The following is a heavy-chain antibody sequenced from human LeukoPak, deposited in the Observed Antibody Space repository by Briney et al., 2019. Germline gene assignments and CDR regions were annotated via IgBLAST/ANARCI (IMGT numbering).Heavy chain of an antibody. V-gene: IGHV3-33*01. CDR3: ARDATEYGDSHFDW. D-gene: IGHD4-17*01. J-gene: IGHJ4*02. Sequence: GESLRLSCSASGFSFSSYGMHWVRQAPGKGLEWVAVIWHDGSHQYYADSEKGRFTISRDNSRNTVHLQMDRLRVEDTAVYYCARDATEYGDSHFDWWGQGTLVTVSS. CDR1: GFSFSSYG. CDR2: IWHDGSHQ.